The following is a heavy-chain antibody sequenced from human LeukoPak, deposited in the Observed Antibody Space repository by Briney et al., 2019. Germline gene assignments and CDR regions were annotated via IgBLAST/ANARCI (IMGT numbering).Heavy chain of an antibody. CDR1: GYNFPAYF. J-gene: IGHJ4*02. CDR2: INPNGGDT. D-gene: IGHD4-17*01. CDR3: ARDTMIYGDHFDY. Sequence: ASVKVSRKAAGYNFPAYFMHWVRQAPGQGLEWMGRINPNGGDTNYAQKFQGRVTMASDTSISTAYMELNSLMSDDTAVYYCARDTMIYGDHFDYWGQGTLSPSPQ. V-gene: IGHV1-2*06.